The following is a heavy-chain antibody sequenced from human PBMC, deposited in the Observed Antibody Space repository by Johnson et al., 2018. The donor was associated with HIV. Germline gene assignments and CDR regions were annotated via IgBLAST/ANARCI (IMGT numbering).Heavy chain of an antibody. CDR1: GFTVSSNY. D-gene: IGHD3-16*01. CDR2: ISYDGSNK. J-gene: IGHJ3*02. Sequence: QVQLVESGGGLIQPGGSLRLSCAASGFTVSSNYMSWVRQAPGKGLEWVAVISYDGSNKYYADSVKGRFTISRDNSKSTLYLQMSSLRVEDTAVYYCARGRPWGWELRRDAFDIWGQGTMVTVSS. CDR3: ARGRPWGWELRRDAFDI. V-gene: IGHV3-30-3*01.